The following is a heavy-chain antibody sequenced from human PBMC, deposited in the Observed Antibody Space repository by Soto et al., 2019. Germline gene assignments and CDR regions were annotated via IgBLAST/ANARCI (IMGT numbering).Heavy chain of an antibody. CDR2: ISYDGSNK. J-gene: IGHJ6*02. D-gene: IGHD6-13*01. CDR1: GFTFSSYG. V-gene: IGHV3-30*18. CDR3: AKDRTEQAAGSYYYYYGMDV. Sequence: GGSLSLSCAASGFTFSSYGMHWVRQAPGKGLEWVAVISYDGSNKYYADSVKGRFTISRDNSKNTLYLQMNSLRAEDTAVYYCAKDRTEQAAGSYYYYYGMDVWGQGTTVTVSS.